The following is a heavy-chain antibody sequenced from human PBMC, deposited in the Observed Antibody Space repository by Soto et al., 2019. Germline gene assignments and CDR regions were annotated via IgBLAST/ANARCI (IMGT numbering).Heavy chain of an antibody. CDR2: ISSGSKTI. CDR3: VREDILGVRSFDY. V-gene: IGHV3-48*02. Sequence: PGGSLRLSCAASGFTFSGYSVNWVRQAPGKGLEWISYISSGSKTIYYADSVKGRFIVSRDNAKNSQYLQMNSLRDEDTAVYYCVREDILGVRSFDYWGQGTLVTVSP. CDR1: GFTFSGYS. D-gene: IGHD3-9*01. J-gene: IGHJ4*02.